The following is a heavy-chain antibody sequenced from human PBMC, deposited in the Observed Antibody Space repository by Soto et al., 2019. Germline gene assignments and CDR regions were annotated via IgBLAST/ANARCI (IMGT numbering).Heavy chain of an antibody. J-gene: IGHJ4*02. Sequence: ASVKVSCKASGYTFTGYYMHWVRQAPGQGLEWMGWINPNSGGTNYAQKFQGRVTMTRDTSISTDYMDLSRLRSDDTAVYYCARDIEWLMPLDYWGQGTLVTVSS. D-gene: IGHD3-3*01. CDR3: ARDIEWLMPLDY. V-gene: IGHV1-2*02. CDR1: GYTFTGYY. CDR2: INPNSGGT.